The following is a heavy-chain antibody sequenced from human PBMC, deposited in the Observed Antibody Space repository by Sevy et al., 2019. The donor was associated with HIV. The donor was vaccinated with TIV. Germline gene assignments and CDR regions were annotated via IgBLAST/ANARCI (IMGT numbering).Heavy chain of an antibody. CDR3: ARRYFDL. Sequence: GGSLRLSCAASGFTFSYYSLTWVRQAPGKGLEWVANIRQDGNELYYADSVKGRFTISRDNAKESLFLKMTNLRVEDTAIYYCARRYFDLWGQGTLVTVSS. CDR1: GFTFSYYS. CDR2: IRQDGNEL. V-gene: IGHV3-7*01. J-gene: IGHJ4*02.